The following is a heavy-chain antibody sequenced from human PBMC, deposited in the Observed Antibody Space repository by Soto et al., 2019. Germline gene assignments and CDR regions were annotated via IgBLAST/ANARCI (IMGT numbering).Heavy chain of an antibody. V-gene: IGHV3-64*04. CDR3: AKDFYGSGSYYAFDY. D-gene: IGHD3-10*01. J-gene: IGHJ4*02. CDR1: GFTFGSYA. Sequence: GGSLRLSCSASGFTFGSYAMHWVRQAPGKGLEYVSSISTNGGSTHYADSVKGRFTISRDNSKNTLYLQMNNLRAEDTAVYSCAKDFYGSGSYYAFDYWGQGTPVTVSS. CDR2: ISTNGGST.